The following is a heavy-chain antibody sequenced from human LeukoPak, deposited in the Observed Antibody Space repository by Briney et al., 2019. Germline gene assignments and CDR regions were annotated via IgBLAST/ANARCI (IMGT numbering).Heavy chain of an antibody. CDR3: ASQYYYDSSGHSYYFDY. D-gene: IGHD3-22*01. Sequence: GESLKISCQASGYTFAKYWIGWVRQMPGKGLEWMGIIYPGDSDTRYGPSFQGQVTISVDKSINTAYLQWIRLKASDTAMYYCASQYYYDSSGHSYYFDYWGQGTLVTVSS. CDR1: GYTFAKYW. V-gene: IGHV5-51*01. CDR2: IYPGDSDT. J-gene: IGHJ4*02.